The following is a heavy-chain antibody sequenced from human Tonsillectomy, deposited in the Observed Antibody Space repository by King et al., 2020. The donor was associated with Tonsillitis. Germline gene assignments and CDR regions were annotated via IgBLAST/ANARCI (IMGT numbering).Heavy chain of an antibody. V-gene: IGHV3-74*01. CDR2: INSDGSST. J-gene: IGHJ2*01. CDR1: GFTFSSYW. Sequence: VQLVESGGGLVQPGGSLRLSCAASGFTFSSYWMHWVRQAPGKGLVWVSRINSDGSSTSYADSVKGRFTISRDNAKNTLYLQMNSLRAEDTAVYYCARAGYCSSTSCPPPYYWYFDLWGRGTLVTGSS. D-gene: IGHD2-2*01. CDR3: ARAGYCSSTSCPPPYYWYFDL.